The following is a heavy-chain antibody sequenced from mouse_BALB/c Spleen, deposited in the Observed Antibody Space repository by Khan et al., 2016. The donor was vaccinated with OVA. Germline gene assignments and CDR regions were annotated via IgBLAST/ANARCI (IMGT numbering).Heavy chain of an antibody. V-gene: IGHV1-9*01. CDR3: ANLY. CDR2: ILPGTDRI. Sequence: QVQLQQPGAELMTPGASVKISCKAFGQRSTDYWTVWVKKRPGHGLEWIGEILPGTDRINYNVSFRGKATFNADSSSNTAYMQPSSLTSEDFVFLYCANLYWCGGTSLAVSS. J-gene: IGHJ2*02. CDR1: GQRSTDYW.